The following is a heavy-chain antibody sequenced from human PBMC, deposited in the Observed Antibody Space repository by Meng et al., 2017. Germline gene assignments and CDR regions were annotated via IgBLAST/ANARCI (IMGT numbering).Heavy chain of an antibody. CDR3: ARGYGGLDY. J-gene: IGHJ4*02. CDR1: VGSVSSGGYS. V-gene: IGHV4-30-2*01. D-gene: IGHD3-10*01. CDR2: IFHSETT. Sequence: QPQLQESGSGLVKPSQTLSLTCAVSVGSVSSGGYSWNWIRQPRGKGLEWIGYIFHSETTYYNPSLESRVTISIDTSKNQFSLKVTSATAADTAVYYCARGYGGLDYWGQGTLVTVSS.